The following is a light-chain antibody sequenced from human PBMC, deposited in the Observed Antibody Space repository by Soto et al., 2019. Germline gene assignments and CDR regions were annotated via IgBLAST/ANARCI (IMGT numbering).Light chain of an antibody. CDR3: QQYNDWFSIT. V-gene: IGKV3-15*01. Sequence: EIVMTQSPATLSVSPGERAALSCRASQSVSSKLAWYRQRPGQAPRLVIYDTSTRATGVPARFSGSGSGTEFTLTISSLQSEDFGVYYCQQYNDWFSITFGQGTRLEL. CDR2: DTS. J-gene: IGKJ5*01. CDR1: QSVSSK.